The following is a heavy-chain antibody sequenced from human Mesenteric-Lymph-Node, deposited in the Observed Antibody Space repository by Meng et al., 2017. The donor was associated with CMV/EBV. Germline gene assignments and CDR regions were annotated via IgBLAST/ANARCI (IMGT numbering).Heavy chain of an antibody. CDR3: AKDMYGDFDY. Sequence: GESLKISCVVSGFIFSDYGIHWVRQAPGKGPEWVAFIRHDATNKYYAASVKGRFTISGDVSKNTVYLQMDSLTTEDTALYLCAKDMYGDFDYWGPRTVVTVSS. D-gene: IGHD2-21*01. CDR1: GFIFSDYG. CDR2: IRHDATNK. V-gene: IGHV3-30*02. J-gene: IGHJ4*02.